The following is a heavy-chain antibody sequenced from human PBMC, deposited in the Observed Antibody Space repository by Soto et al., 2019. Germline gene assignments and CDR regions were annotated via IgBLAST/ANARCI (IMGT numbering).Heavy chain of an antibody. D-gene: IGHD3-10*01. Sequence: EVQLVESGGGLVQPGGSLRLSCVASGFTFSNYGMNWVRQAPGKGLESISYNSTTSTTIYQLGSVRGRFSISRDNAKNSLYLQMNSLRAEDTAVYYCARGGAGSSGTYYGSGALDYWGQGTLVTVSS. CDR3: ARGGAGSSGTYYGSGALDY. J-gene: IGHJ4*02. CDR2: NSTTSTTI. CDR1: GFTFSNYG. V-gene: IGHV3-48*01.